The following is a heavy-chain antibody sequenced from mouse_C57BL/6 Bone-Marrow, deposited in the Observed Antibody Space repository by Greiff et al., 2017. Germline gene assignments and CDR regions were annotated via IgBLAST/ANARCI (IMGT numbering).Heavy chain of an antibody. CDR2: IYPRSGNT. CDR1: GYTFTSYG. D-gene: IGHD1-1*01. V-gene: IGHV1-81*01. J-gene: IGHJ1*03. CDR3: AREGLWGDWYFDV. Sequence: VQRVESGAELARPGASVKLSCKASGYTFTSYGISWVKQRTGQGLEWIGEIYPRSGNTYYNEKFKGKATLTAAKSSSTAYMELRSLTSEDSAVYFCAREGLWGDWYFDVWGTGTTVTVSS.